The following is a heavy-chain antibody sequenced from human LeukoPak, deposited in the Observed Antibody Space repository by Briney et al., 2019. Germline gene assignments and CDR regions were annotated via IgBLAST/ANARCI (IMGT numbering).Heavy chain of an antibody. V-gene: IGHV3-23*01. Sequence: GGSLRLSCAASGFTLSSHAMTWVRQAPGKGLEWVSAISGTGIGRYYADSVKGRFTVSRDTSTNTVSLQMNSLRADDTAVYYCAKGPTKSLEYLDYWGQGTLVTVSS. CDR2: ISGTGIGR. CDR3: AKGPTKSLEYLDY. D-gene: IGHD1-1*01. CDR1: GFTLSSHA. J-gene: IGHJ4*02.